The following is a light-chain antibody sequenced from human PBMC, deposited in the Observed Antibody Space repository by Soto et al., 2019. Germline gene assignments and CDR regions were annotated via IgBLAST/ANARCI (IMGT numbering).Light chain of an antibody. J-gene: IGLJ1*01. CDR3: RSYTSTSTLYV. Sequence: QSALTQPASVSGSPGQSITISCTGTSSDIGGYNYVSWYQQLPGKDPKLIIYDVSNRPSGVSDRFSGSKSGNAASLTISGLQAEDEADYYCRSYTSTSTLYVFGTGTKLTVL. V-gene: IGLV2-14*03. CDR1: SSDIGGYNY. CDR2: DVS.